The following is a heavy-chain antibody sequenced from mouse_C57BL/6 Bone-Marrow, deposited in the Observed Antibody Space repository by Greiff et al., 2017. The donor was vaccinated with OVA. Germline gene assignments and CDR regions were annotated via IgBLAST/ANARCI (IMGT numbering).Heavy chain of an antibody. Sequence: LVESGAELVRPGASVKLSCTASGFNIKDDYMHWVKQRPEQGLEWIGWIDPENGDTEYASKFQGKATITADTSSNTAYLQLSSLTSEDTAVYYCVLYYYGSSYGYFDVWGTGTTVTVSS. CDR3: VLYYYGSSYGYFDV. D-gene: IGHD1-1*01. J-gene: IGHJ1*03. CDR2: IDPENGDT. CDR1: GFNIKDDY. V-gene: IGHV14-4*01.